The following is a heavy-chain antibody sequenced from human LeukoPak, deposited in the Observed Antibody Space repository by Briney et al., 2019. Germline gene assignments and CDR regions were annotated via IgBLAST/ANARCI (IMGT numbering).Heavy chain of an antibody. Sequence: SETLSLTCTVSGGSISSYYWSWIRQPAGKGLEWIGRIYTSGSTNYNPSLKSRVTMSVDTSKNQFSLKLSSVTAADTAVYYCARAELAAAGTWKNYYYMDVWGKGTTVTVSS. CDR1: GGSISSYY. J-gene: IGHJ6*03. CDR2: IYTSGST. D-gene: IGHD6-13*01. V-gene: IGHV4-4*07. CDR3: ARAELAAAGTWKNYYYMDV.